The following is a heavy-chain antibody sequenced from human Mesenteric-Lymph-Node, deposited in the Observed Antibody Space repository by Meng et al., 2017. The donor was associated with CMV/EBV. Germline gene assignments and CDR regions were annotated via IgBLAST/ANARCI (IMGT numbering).Heavy chain of an antibody. D-gene: IGHD3-10*01. CDR1: GYTFNSYA. V-gene: IGHV1-3*01. CDR3: ARSYFGELLFFFDY. CDR2: INAGNGNT. J-gene: IGHJ4*02. Sequence: KASGYTFNSYAMHWVRQAPGQRLEWMGWINAGNGNTKYSQKFQGRVTITRDTSASTAYMELSSLRSEDTAVYYCARSYFGELLFFFDYWGQGTLVTVSS.